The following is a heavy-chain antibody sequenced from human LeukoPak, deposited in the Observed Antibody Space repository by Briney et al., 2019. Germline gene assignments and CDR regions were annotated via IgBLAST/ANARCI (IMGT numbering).Heavy chain of an antibody. CDR2: IYYSGST. CDR3: ASVRGYSSGWYASGFDP. D-gene: IGHD6-19*01. V-gene: IGHV4-59*01. Sequence: PSETLSLTCTVSGGSISSYYWSWLRQPPGKGLEWIGYIYYSGSTNYNPSLKSRVTISVDTSKNQFSLKLSSVTAADTAVYYCASVRGYSSGWYASGFDPWGQGTLVTVSS. J-gene: IGHJ5*02. CDR1: GGSISSYY.